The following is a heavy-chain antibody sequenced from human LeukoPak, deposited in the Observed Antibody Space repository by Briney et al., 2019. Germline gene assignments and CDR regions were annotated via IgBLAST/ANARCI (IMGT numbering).Heavy chain of an antibody. Sequence: QPGGSLRLSCAASGFTFDNYAMNWVRQVPGKGLKWISLISWNSGTIGYADSVKGRFTISRDNANNFLYLQMNSLRAEDTALYYCARAYKDRSLAGKKEFFQHWGQGTLVTVSS. J-gene: IGHJ1*01. CDR1: GFTFDNYA. V-gene: IGHV3-9*01. D-gene: IGHD6-19*01. CDR3: ARAYKDRSLAGKKEFFQH. CDR2: ISWNSGTI.